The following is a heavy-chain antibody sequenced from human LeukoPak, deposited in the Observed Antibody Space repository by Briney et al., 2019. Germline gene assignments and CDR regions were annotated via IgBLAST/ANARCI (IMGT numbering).Heavy chain of an antibody. CDR3: ARTGYCSSTSCYYRGAFDY. D-gene: IGHD2-2*01. J-gene: IGHJ4*02. CDR1: GGSISSGGYY. Sequence: PSETLSLTCTVSGGSISSGGYYWSWIRQPAGKGLEWIGRIYTSGSTNYNPSLKSRVTISVDTSKNQFSLKLSSVTAADTAVYYCARTGYCSSTSCYYRGAFDYWGQGTLVTVSS. V-gene: IGHV4-61*02. CDR2: IYTSGST.